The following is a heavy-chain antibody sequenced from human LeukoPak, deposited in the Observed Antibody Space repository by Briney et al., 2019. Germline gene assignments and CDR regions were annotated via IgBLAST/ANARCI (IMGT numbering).Heavy chain of an antibody. CDR2: IYPGDSDT. CDR1: GYSFTSYW. CDR3: ARRGNCSGDSCYEWFDP. D-gene: IGHD2-15*01. V-gene: IGHV5-51*01. Sequence: GESLKISCKGSGYSFTSYWIGWVRQMPGKGLEWMGIIYPGDSDTRYSPSFQGQVTISADKSASTAYLQWSSLKASDTAMYYCARRGNCSGDSCYEWFDPWGQGTLVTVSS. J-gene: IGHJ5*02.